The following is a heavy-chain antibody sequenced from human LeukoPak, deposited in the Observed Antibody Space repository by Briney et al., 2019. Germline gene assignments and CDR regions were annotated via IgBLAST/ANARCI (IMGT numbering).Heavy chain of an antibody. Sequence: GGSLRLSCAASGFTFSSYSMNWVRQAPGKGLEWVSSISGSADSTYYADSVKGRFTISRDNSKNTLYLQMNSLRAEDTAVYYCAKLNSGAEYYFDYWGQGTLVTVSS. CDR2: ISGSADST. CDR1: GFTFSSYS. V-gene: IGHV3-23*01. J-gene: IGHJ4*02. CDR3: AKLNSGAEYYFDY. D-gene: IGHD2-15*01.